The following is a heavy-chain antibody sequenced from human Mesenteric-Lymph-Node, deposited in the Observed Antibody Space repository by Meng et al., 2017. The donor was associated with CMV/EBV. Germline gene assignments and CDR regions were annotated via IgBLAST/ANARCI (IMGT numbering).Heavy chain of an antibody. CDR2: MNPNNENT. CDR3: ARDQYCSSTSCYTGVGLNYGMDV. V-gene: IGHV1-8*01. CDR1: GYIFTSYD. J-gene: IGHJ6*02. Sequence: ASVKVSCKASGYIFTSYDINWVRQATGQGLEWMGWMNPNNENTGYAQKFRGRVTMTRNTSISTAYMELSRLRSDVTAVYYCARDQYCSSTSCYTGVGLNYGMDVWGQGTTVTVSS. D-gene: IGHD2-2*02.